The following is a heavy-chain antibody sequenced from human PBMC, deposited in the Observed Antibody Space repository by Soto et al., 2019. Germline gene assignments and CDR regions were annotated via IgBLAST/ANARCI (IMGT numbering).Heavy chain of an antibody. CDR1: GGTFSSYT. D-gene: IGHD3-10*01. CDR2: IIPIFGGT. Sequence: QVQVVQSGAEVKKPGSSVQVSCKASGGTFSSYTITWVRQAPGQGLEWLGRIIPIFGGTNYAQKFQGRLARGAVSPPTSAYLALSSLTSAGTAVYYCVRDWESTTQTWGFGDSWGQGTLVTVSS. J-gene: IGHJ4*02. V-gene: IGHV1-69*04. CDR3: VRDWESTTQTWGFGDS.